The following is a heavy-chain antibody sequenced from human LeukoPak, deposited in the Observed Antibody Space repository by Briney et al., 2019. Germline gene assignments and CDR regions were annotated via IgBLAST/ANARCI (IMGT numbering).Heavy chain of an antibody. Sequence: GESLKISCKASGYSFTTYWIGWVRQMPGKGLEWMGIIYPGDSNTRYSPSFQGQVTISVDKSINTAYLQWHNLKASDTAMYYCATGNNANYYDWFDPWGQGTLVTVSS. CDR2: IYPGDSNT. V-gene: IGHV5-51*01. D-gene: IGHD1-26*01. J-gene: IGHJ5*02. CDR1: GYSFTTYW. CDR3: ATGNNANYYDWFDP.